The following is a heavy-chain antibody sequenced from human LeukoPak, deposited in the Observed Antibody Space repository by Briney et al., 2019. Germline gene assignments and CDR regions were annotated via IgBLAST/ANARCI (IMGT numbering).Heavy chain of an antibody. CDR2: ISSSSSYI. CDR3: ARTFYGSGSYPLPGY. D-gene: IGHD3-10*01. CDR1: GFTFSSYS. V-gene: IGHV3-21*01. Sequence: PGGSLRLSCAASGFTFSSYSMNWVRQAPGKGLEWVSSISSSSSYIYYADSVKGRFTISRDNAKNSLYLQMNSLRAEDTAVYYCARTFYGSGSYPLPGYWGQGTLVTVSS. J-gene: IGHJ4*02.